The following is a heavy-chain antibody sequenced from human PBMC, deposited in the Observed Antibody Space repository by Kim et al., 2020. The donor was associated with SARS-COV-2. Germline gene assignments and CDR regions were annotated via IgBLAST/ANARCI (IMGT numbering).Heavy chain of an antibody. CDR1: GGSISSGGYY. V-gene: IGHV4-31*03. J-gene: IGHJ5*02. D-gene: IGHD3-10*01. Sequence: SETLSLTCTVSGGSISSGGYYWSWIRQHPGKGLEWIGYIYYSGSTYYNPSLKSRVTISVDTSKNQFSLKLSSVTAADTAVYYCARGVIITKLIWFDPWGQGTLVTVSS. CDR3: ARGVIITKLIWFDP. CDR2: IYYSGST.